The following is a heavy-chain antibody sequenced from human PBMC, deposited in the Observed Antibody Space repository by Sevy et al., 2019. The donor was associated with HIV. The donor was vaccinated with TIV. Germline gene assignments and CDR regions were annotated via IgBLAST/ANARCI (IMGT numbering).Heavy chain of an antibody. V-gene: IGHV1-18*01. J-gene: IGHJ1*01. CDR1: GYTFSSYG. CDR3: ARAPSGSQGPGQYFQH. D-gene: IGHD1-26*01. Sequence: ASVKVSCKASGYTFSSYGISWVRQAPGQGLEWMGWISAYNINYAQKLPGRVTMTTDTSTSTAYMELRSLRSDDTAVYYCARAPSGSQGPGQYFQHWGQGTLVTVSS. CDR2: ISAYNI.